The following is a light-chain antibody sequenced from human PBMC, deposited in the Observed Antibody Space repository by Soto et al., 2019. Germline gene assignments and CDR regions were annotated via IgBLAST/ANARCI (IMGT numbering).Light chain of an antibody. V-gene: IGKV3-11*01. CDR1: QSVRSY. J-gene: IGKJ1*01. CDR2: DGS. Sequence: EIVLTESPGTLSLSPGERATLSCRASQSVRSYLAWYQQQPGQAPRLLLYDGSNRATGVPARFRGSGSGTDFTLTISSLEPEDFAVYYCQQRSNWPRTFGQGTKVDIK. CDR3: QQRSNWPRT.